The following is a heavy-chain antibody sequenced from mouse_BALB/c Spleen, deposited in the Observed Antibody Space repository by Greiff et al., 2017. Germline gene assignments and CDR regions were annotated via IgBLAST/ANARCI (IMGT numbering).Heavy chain of an antibody. Sequence: EVMLVESGGGLVQPGGSLKLSCAASGFTFSSYTMSWVRQTPEKRLEWVAYISNGGGSTYYPDTVKGRFTISRDNAKNTLYLQMSSLKSEDTAMYYCARPAYYGNYVDYYAMDYWGQGTSVTVAS. CDR2: ISNGGGST. J-gene: IGHJ4*01. D-gene: IGHD2-10*01. CDR1: GFTFSSYT. V-gene: IGHV5-12-2*01. CDR3: ARPAYYGNYVDYYAMDY.